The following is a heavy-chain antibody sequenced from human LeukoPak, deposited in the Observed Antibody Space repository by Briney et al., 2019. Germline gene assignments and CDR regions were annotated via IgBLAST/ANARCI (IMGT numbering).Heavy chain of an antibody. CDR1: GYTFTSYG. V-gene: IGHV1-18*01. D-gene: IGHD6-13*01. J-gene: IGHJ4*02. CDR3: ARDPGDRYSSSRFD. Sequence: ASVKVSCKASGYTFTSYGISWVRQAPGQGLEWMGWISAYNGNTNYAQKLQGRVTMTTDTSTSTAYMELSSLRSEDTAVYYCARDPGDRYSSSRFDWGQGTLVTVSS. CDR2: ISAYNGNT.